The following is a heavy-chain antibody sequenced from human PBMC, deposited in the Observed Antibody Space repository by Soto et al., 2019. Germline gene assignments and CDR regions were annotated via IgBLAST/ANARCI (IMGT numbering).Heavy chain of an antibody. CDR1: GYTFTSYG. V-gene: IGHV1-18*01. Sequence: GASVKVSCKASGYTFTSYGISWVRQAPGQGLEWMGWISAYNDNTNYAQKLQGRVTMTTDTSTSTAYMELRSLRSDDTAVYYCARLGPGPRYYYDSSGFLLYWGQGTLVTVSS. CDR2: ISAYNDNT. CDR3: ARLGPGPRYYYDSSGFLLY. D-gene: IGHD3-22*01. J-gene: IGHJ4*02.